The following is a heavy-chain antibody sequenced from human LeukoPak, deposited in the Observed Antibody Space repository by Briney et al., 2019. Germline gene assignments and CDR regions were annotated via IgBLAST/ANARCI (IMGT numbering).Heavy chain of an antibody. CDR2: ISSSSSYI. D-gene: IGHD2-21*01. CDR1: GSTFSTYI. J-gene: IGHJ4*02. V-gene: IGHV3-21*01. CDR3: ARDRLSIPFDY. Sequence: GGSLRLSCAASGSTFSTYIVNWVRQAPGKGLEWVLSISSSSSYIYYADSVKGRFTISRDNAKNSLYLQMNSLRAEDTAVYYCARDRLSIPFDYWGQGTLVTVSS.